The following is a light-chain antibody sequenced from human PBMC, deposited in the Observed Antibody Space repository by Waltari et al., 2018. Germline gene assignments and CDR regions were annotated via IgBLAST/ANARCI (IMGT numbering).Light chain of an antibody. CDR2: PAS. J-gene: IGKJ1*01. CDR1: QSVGSSS. Sequence: EIVLTQTPGTASLSPGERVTLTCRASQSVGSSSLAWYQQKTGQAPRLAIYPASTRATGIPDRFSGSGSGTDFSLTISRLEPEDFAVYYCQQHGTLPATFGQGTKVEIK. V-gene: IGKV3-20*01. CDR3: QQHGTLPAT.